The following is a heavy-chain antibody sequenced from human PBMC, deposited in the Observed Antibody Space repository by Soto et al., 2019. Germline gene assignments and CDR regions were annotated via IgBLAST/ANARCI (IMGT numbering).Heavy chain of an antibody. J-gene: IGHJ6*02. CDR1: GFTFSGYS. V-gene: IGHV3-21*01. D-gene: IGHD2-8*01. Sequence: EVQLVESGGGLVKPGGSLRLSCVASGFTFSGYSINWVRQAPGKGLEWVSYISGPSIYIYYADSVKGRITISRDNAKSAMYLQMNSLRAEDTAVYYCARGFRNGFNVWGQGTTVSVSS. CDR2: ISGPSIYI. CDR3: ARGFRNGFNV.